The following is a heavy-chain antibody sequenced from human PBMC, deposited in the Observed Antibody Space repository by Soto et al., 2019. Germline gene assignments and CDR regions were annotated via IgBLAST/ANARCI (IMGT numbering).Heavy chain of an antibody. V-gene: IGHV1-69*01. CDR2: IIPIFGTA. CDR1: GGTFSSYA. D-gene: IGHD3-16*01. J-gene: IGHJ5*02. Sequence: QVQLVQSGAEVKKPGSSVKVSCKASGGTFSSYAISWVRQAPGQGLEWMGGIIPIFGTANYAQKFQGRVTITADESTSTAYMELSSLRSDDTAVYYCARRVMITPIDGNWFYPWGQGTLVTVSS. CDR3: ARRVMITPIDGNWFYP.